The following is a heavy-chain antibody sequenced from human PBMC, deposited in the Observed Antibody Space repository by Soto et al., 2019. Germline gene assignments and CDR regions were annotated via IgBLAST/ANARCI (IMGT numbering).Heavy chain of an antibody. CDR1: GGSISSGNHY. Sequence: PSETLSLTCTVSGGSISSGNHYWTWIRQHPGEGLEWSGYIYYSGSTYYNPSLRSRVTMSVDTSKNQFSLKLSSVTAADTAVYFCARDVRVPYAMAYYYYMDVWGKGTTVTVSS. CDR3: ARDVRVPYAMAYYYYMDV. J-gene: IGHJ6*03. D-gene: IGHD2-8*01. CDR2: IYYSGST. V-gene: IGHV4-31*03.